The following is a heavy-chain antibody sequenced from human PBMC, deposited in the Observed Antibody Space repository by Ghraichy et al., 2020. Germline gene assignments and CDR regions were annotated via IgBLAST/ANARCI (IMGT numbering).Heavy chain of an antibody. CDR3: AHTLLLPGIVVVPAVMFDY. CDR2: IYWDDDK. J-gene: IGHJ4*02. CDR1: GFSLSTSGVG. V-gene: IGHV2-5*02. Sequence: SGPTLVKPTQTLTLTCTFSGFSLSTSGVGVGWIRQPPGKALEWLALIYWDDDKRYSPSLKSRLTITKDTSKNQVVLTMTNMDPVDTATYYCAHTLLLPGIVVVPAVMFDYWGQGTLVTVSS. D-gene: IGHD2-2*01.